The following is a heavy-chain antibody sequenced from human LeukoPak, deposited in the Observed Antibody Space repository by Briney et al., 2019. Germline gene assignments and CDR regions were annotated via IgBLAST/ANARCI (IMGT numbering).Heavy chain of an antibody. CDR2: IIPIFGTT. Sequence: ASVKVSCKASGGTFSSYAITWVRQAPGQGPEWMGGIIPIFGTTNYAQKFQGRVTITADESTSTAYMELSSLRSEDTAVYYCASYLGAGIQLWDRFDYWGQGTLVTVSS. D-gene: IGHD5-18*01. J-gene: IGHJ4*02. CDR1: GGTFSSYA. V-gene: IGHV1-69*13. CDR3: ASYLGAGIQLWDRFDY.